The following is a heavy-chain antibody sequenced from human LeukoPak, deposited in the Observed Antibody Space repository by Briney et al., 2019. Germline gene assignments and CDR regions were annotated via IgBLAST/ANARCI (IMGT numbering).Heavy chain of an antibody. CDR1: GYTFTDYY. J-gene: IGHJ4*02. Sequence: ASVKVSCKASGYTFTDYYMQWVRQAPGQGLEWMGWFNPNSGGTNYAQKFQGRVTMTRDTSISTAYMELSRLRSDDTAVYYGARRGLSSTSRFIDYWGQGTLVTVSS. CDR3: ARRGLSSTSRFIDY. CDR2: FNPNSGGT. D-gene: IGHD2-2*01. V-gene: IGHV1-2*02.